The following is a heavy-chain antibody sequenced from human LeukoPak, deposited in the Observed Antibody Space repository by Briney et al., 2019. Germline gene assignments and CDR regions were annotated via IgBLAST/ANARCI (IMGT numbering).Heavy chain of an antibody. Sequence: PSQTLSLTCTVSGGSISSGSYYWSWIRQPAGKGLEWIGRIYTSGSTNYNPSLKSRFTISVDTSKNQFSLKLSSVTAADTAVYYCARVPGSYSSSRSSKWGNYFDYWGQGTLVTVSS. D-gene: IGHD6-13*01. CDR3: ARVPGSYSSSRSSKWGNYFDY. V-gene: IGHV4-61*02. CDR2: IYTSGST. J-gene: IGHJ4*02. CDR1: GGSISSGSYY.